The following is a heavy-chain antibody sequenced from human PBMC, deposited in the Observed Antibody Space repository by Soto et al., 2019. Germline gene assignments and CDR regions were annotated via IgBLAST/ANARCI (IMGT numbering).Heavy chain of an antibody. CDR3: AKPARGFMDYFDY. CDR2: ISYDGSNK. J-gene: IGHJ4*02. V-gene: IGHV3-30*18. D-gene: IGHD3-16*01. CDR1: GFTFSSYG. Sequence: LGGSLRLSCAASGFTFSSYGMHWVRQAPGKGLEWVAVISYDGSNKYYADSVKGRFTIPRDNSKNTLYLQMNSLRAEDTAVYYCAKPARGFMDYFDYWGQGTLVTVSS.